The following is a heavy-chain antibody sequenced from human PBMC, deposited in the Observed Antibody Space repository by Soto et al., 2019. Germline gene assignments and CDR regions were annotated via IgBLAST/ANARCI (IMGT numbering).Heavy chain of an antibody. CDR2: ISSNSTYI. D-gene: IGHD1-1*01. CDR3: ASPRNRNPRLGMAV. CDR1: GFTFSSCS. J-gene: IGHJ6*02. V-gene: IGHV3-21*01. Sequence: EVQLVESGGGLVKPGGSLRLSCAASGFTFSSCSMNWVRQAPGKGLEWVSSISSNSTYIYYADSVKGRFTISRDNAKNSLYLQMNSLIAEDTAVYYCASPRNRNPRLGMAVWGQGTTVTVTS.